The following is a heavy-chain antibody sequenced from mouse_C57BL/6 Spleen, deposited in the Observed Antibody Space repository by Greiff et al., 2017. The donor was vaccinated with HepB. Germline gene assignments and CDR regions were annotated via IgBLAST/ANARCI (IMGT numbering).Heavy chain of an antibody. CDR2: IDPETGGT. D-gene: IGHD1-1*01. CDR1: GYTFTDYE. CDR3: TRESYGSRYYAMDY. V-gene: IGHV1-15*01. Sequence: VQRVESGAELVRPGASVTLSCKASGYTFTDYEMHWVKQTPVHGLEWIGAIDPETGGTAYNQKFKGKAILTADKSSSTAYMELRSLTSEDSAVYYCTRESYGSRYYAMDYWGQGTSVTVSS. J-gene: IGHJ4*01.